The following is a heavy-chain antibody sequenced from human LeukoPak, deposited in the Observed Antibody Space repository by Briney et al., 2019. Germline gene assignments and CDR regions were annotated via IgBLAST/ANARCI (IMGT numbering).Heavy chain of an antibody. CDR3: ARGGTTLIVPIS. Sequence: PGGSLRLSCAASGFTFSSYAMSWVRQAPGKGLEWVSAISGSGGSTYYADSVKGRFTISRDNSKNTLYLQMNNLRADDTAVYYCARGGTTLIVPISWGQGTLVTVSS. D-gene: IGHD3-22*01. J-gene: IGHJ5*02. CDR1: GFTFSSYA. CDR2: ISGSGGST. V-gene: IGHV3-23*01.